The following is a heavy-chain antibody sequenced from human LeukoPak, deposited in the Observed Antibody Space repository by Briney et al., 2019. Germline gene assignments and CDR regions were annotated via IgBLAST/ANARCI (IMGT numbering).Heavy chain of an antibody. Sequence: SETLSLTCTVSGGSISSSSYYWGWIRQTPGKGLEWIGSIHYGGSTYYNPSLKSRLTISVDTSKNQVSLKLNSVTAADTAVYYCARLNYGSGSPFDYWGQGTPATASS. J-gene: IGHJ4*02. CDR1: GGSISSSSYY. CDR3: ARLNYGSGSPFDY. D-gene: IGHD3-10*01. CDR2: IHYGGST. V-gene: IGHV4-39*01.